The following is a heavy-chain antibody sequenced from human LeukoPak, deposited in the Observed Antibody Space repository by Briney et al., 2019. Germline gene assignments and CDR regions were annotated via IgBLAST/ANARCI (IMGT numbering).Heavy chain of an antibody. CDR2: ISGSGGST. J-gene: IGHJ4*02. V-gene: IGHV3-23*01. Sequence: RPGGSLRLSCAASGFTFSSYAMSWVRQAPGKGLEWVSAISGSGGSTYYADSVKGRFTISRDNSKNTLNLQMNSLRAEDTAVYYCAKTMIVVAFFDYWGQGTLVTVSS. CDR1: GFTFSSYA. D-gene: IGHD3-22*01. CDR3: AKTMIVVAFFDY.